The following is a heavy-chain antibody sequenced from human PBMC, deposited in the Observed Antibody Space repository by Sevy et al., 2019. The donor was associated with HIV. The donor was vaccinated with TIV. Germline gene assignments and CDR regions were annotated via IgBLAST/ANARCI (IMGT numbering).Heavy chain of an antibody. J-gene: IGHJ4*02. D-gene: IGHD3-3*01. V-gene: IGHV4-38-2*01. Sequence: SETLSLTCAVSGYSISSGYYWGWIRQPPGKGLEWIGSIYHSGSTYYNPSLKSRVTISVDTSKNQFSLKLSSVTAADTAVYYCARQRYYDFWSGYYTGPFDYWGQGTLVTVSS. CDR3: ARQRYYDFWSGYYTGPFDY. CDR1: GYSISSGYY. CDR2: IYHSGST.